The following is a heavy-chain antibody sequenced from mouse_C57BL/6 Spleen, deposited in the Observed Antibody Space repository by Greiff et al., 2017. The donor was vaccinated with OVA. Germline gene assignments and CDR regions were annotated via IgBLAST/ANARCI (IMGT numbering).Heavy chain of an antibody. CDR3: APAYYSNFWYFDV. CDR2: INPNNGGT. V-gene: IGHV1-26*01. CDR1: GYTFTDYY. J-gene: IGHJ1*03. D-gene: IGHD2-5*01. Sequence: EVQLQQSGPELVKPGASVKISCKASGYTFTDYYMNWVKQSHGKSLEWIGDINPNNGGTSYNQKFKGKATLTVDKSSSTAYMELRSLTSEDSAVYYCAPAYYSNFWYFDVWGTGTTVTVSS.